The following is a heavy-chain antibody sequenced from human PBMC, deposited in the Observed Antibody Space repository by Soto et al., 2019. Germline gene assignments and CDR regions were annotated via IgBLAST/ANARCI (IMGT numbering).Heavy chain of an antibody. CDR2: IYYSGST. CDR1: GGSISSYY. CDR3: ARMDYRGDWFDP. J-gene: IGHJ5*02. D-gene: IGHD3-16*01. V-gene: IGHV4-59*01. Sequence: SETLSLTCTVSGGSISSYYWSWIRQPPGKGLEWIGYIYYSGSTNYNPSLKSRVTISVDTSKNQFSLKLSSVTAADTAVYYCARMDYRGDWFDPWGQGTLVTV.